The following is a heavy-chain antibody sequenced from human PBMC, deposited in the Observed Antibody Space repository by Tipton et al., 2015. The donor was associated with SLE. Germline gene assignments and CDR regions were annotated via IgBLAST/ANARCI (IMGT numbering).Heavy chain of an antibody. J-gene: IGHJ4*02. CDR3: ARGGVGGYDYFDH. V-gene: IGHV4-59*12. CDR1: GGSINTYF. D-gene: IGHD5-12*01. CDR2: IYHSGTT. Sequence: TLSLTCVVSGGSINTYFWSWIRQPPGKGLEWIGYIYHSGTTNYNPSLKSRITISVDTSKNQFSLKLSSVTAADTAVYYCARGGVGGYDYFDHWGQGTLVTVSS.